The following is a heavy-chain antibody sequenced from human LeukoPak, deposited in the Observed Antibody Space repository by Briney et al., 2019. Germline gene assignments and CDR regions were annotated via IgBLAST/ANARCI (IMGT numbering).Heavy chain of an antibody. CDR3: ARDDYGDYTFHH. Sequence: SETLSLTCTVSGGSLSNYYWSWIRQPPGKGLQWIGYIHYSGSTNYNPSLKSRVTISVDTSKNQFSLKLTSVTAADTAVYYCARDDYGDYTFHHWGQGTLVTVSS. J-gene: IGHJ1*01. V-gene: IGHV4-59*01. D-gene: IGHD4-17*01. CDR2: IHYSGST. CDR1: GGSLSNYY.